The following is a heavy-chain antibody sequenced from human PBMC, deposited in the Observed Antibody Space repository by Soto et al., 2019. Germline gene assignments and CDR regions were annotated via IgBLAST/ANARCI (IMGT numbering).Heavy chain of an antibody. Sequence: QVQLVQSGAEVKKPGSSVKVSCKASGGTFSSYAISWVRQAPGQGLEWMGGIIPIFGTANYAQKFQGRVTITADESTSTAYRELSSLRSEDTAVYYCARDPSPYYYDSSGYPSLYYWGQGTLVTVSS. V-gene: IGHV1-69*01. CDR1: GGTFSSYA. CDR3: ARDPSPYYYDSSGYPSLYY. CDR2: IIPIFGTA. D-gene: IGHD3-22*01. J-gene: IGHJ4*02.